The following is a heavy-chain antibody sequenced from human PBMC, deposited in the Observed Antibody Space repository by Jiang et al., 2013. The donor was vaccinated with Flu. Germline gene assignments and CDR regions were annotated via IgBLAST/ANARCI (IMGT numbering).Heavy chain of an antibody. J-gene: IGHJ4*02. V-gene: IGHV5-51*01. D-gene: IGHD5-18*01. CDR2: SILVTLIP. CDR3: ARVRKYSYGDKGLPGPFDY. Sequence: LKISCKGSGYSLPATGSARVRQMPGKAWSGWGSSILVTLIPDTARPSKARVTISADKSISTAYLQWSSLKASDTAMYYCARVRKYSYGDKGLPGPFDYWGQGTLVTVSS. CDR1: GYSLPATG.